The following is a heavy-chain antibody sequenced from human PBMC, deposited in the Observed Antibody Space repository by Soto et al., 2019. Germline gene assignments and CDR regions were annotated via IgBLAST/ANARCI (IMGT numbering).Heavy chain of an antibody. CDR3: ATAPRDGYKPYFDY. CDR1: GYTLTELS. Sequence: ASVKVSCKVSGYTLTELSMHWVRQAPGKGLEWMGGFDPEDGETIYAQKFQGRVTMTEDTSTDTAYMELSSLRSEDTAVYYCATAPRDGYKPYFDYWGQGTLVTVSS. V-gene: IGHV1-24*01. D-gene: IGHD5-12*01. J-gene: IGHJ4*02. CDR2: FDPEDGET.